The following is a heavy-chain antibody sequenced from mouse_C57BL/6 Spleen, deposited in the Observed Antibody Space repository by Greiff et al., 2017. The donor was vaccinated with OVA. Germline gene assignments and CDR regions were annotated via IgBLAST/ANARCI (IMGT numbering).Heavy chain of an antibody. J-gene: IGHJ1*03. CDR1: GFNIKNTY. CDR2: IDPANGNT. D-gene: IGHD1-1*01. Sequence: EVQLQQSVAELVRPGASVKLSCTASGFNIKNTYMHWVKQRPEQGLEWIGRIDPANGNTKYAPKFQGKATITADPSSNTAYLQLSSLTSEDTAIYYCAPITTVVNWYFDVWGTGTTVTVSS. V-gene: IGHV14-3*01. CDR3: APITTVVNWYFDV.